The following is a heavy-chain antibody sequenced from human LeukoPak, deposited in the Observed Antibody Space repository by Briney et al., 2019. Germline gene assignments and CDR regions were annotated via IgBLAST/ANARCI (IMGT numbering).Heavy chain of an antibody. V-gene: IGHV3-74*01. Sequence: GGSLRLSCAASGFTFSGYAMSWVRQAPGKGLVRVSRINSDETTTNYADSVKGRFTISRDNAKNTLYLQMNSLRAEDTAVYYCARSTSSEYDIYHFDYWGQGTLVTVSS. CDR2: INSDETTT. J-gene: IGHJ4*02. D-gene: IGHD3-9*01. CDR1: GFTFSGYA. CDR3: ARSTSSEYDIYHFDY.